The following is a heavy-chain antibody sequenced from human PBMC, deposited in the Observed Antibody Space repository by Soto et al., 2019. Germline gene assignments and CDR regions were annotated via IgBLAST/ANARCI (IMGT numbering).Heavy chain of an antibody. CDR2: ISSSSSYI. CDR3: ARQTRGYCSGGSCPIDY. D-gene: IGHD2-15*01. V-gene: IGHV3-21*01. CDR1: GFTFSSYS. J-gene: IGHJ4*02. Sequence: GGSLRLSCAASGFTFSSYSMNWVRQAPGKGLEWVSSISSSSSYIYYADSVKGRFTISRDNAKNSLYLQMNSLRAEDTAVYYCARQTRGYCSGGSCPIDYWGQGTLVTVSS.